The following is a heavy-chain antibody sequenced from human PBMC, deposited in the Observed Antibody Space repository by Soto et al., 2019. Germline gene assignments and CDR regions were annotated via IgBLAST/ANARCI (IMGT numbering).Heavy chain of an antibody. J-gene: IGHJ4*02. CDR2: IKEDGSEK. D-gene: IGHD4-17*01. Sequence: GGSLRLSCAASGFTFSSYWMNWVRQTPGKGLEWVANIKEDGSEKYYVDSLKGRFTISRDNAKNSLYLHMNSLRAEDTAVYYCARGTVAPGLGYWGQGTLVTVSS. CDR3: ARGTVAPGLGY. V-gene: IGHV3-7*01. CDR1: GFTFSSYW.